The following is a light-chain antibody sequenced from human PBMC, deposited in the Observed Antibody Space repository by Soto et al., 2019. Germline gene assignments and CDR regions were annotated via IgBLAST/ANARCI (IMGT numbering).Light chain of an antibody. V-gene: IGKV3-15*01. CDR2: GAS. J-gene: IGKJ4*01. Sequence: EIVMTQSQATLPVSPGERATLSCRASQSVSSNLAWYQQKPGQAPRPLIYGASTRATGIPARFSGSGSGTEFTLTISSLQSEDFAVYYCQQYNNWPPVTFGGGTKVEIK. CDR3: QQYNNWPPVT. CDR1: QSVSSN.